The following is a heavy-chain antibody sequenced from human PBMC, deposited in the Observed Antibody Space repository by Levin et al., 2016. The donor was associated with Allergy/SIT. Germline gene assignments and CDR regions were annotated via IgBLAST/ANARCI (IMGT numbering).Heavy chain of an antibody. CDR2: IRSTGSHI. CDR1: GFSFSDYT. J-gene: IGHJ4*02. Sequence: GESLKISCAASGFSFSDYTMNWVRQAPGKGLEWVSSIRSTGSHIYYADSVKGRFTISRDNAKNSLYLQMNSLRAEDTAVYYCASGQLAQFILDYWGQGTLLTVS. D-gene: IGHD6-13*01. CDR3: ASGQLAQFILDY. V-gene: IGHV3-21*01.